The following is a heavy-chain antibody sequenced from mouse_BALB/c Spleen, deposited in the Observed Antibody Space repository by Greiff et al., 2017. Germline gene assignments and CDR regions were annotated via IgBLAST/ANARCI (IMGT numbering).Heavy chain of an antibody. CDR1: GFTFSSYY. J-gene: IGHJ1*01. CDR3: ARHRDYIYWYFDV. Sequence: EVQGVESGGGLVKLGGSLKLSCAASGFTFSSYYMSWVRQTPEKRLELVAAINSNGGSTYYPDTVKGRFTISRDNAKNTLYLQMSSLKSEDTALYYCARHRDYIYWYFDVWGAGTTVTVSS. D-gene: IGHD1-3*01. CDR2: INSNGGST. V-gene: IGHV5-6-2*01.